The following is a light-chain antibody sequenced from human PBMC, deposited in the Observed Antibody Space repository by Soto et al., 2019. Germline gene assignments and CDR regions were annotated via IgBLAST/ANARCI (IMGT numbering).Light chain of an antibody. CDR2: AAS. CDR1: QTITRW. Sequence: DIPMTHSPSTLSESVGDRVTITCRASQTITRWMAWYQQKPGKAPKLLIYAASSLQSGVPSRFSGSGSETDFTLTISSLQPEDFASYSCQQSYSTTWTFGQGTK. V-gene: IGKV1-39*01. CDR3: QQSYSTTWT. J-gene: IGKJ1*01.